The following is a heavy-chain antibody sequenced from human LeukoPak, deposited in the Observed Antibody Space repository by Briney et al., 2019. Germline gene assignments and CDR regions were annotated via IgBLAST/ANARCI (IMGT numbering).Heavy chain of an antibody. CDR3: ARGGAAWAGFYYFYMDV. J-gene: IGHJ6*03. CDR1: GGTFSSSA. CDR2: IIPIFGTA. Sequence: GSSVKVSCKASGGTFSSSAISWVRQAPGQGLEWMGGIIPIFGTANYAQKFQGRVTITTDESTSTAYMELSSLRSEDTAVYYCARGGAAWAGFYYFYMDVWGKGTTVTVSS. V-gene: IGHV1-69*05. D-gene: IGHD1-26*01.